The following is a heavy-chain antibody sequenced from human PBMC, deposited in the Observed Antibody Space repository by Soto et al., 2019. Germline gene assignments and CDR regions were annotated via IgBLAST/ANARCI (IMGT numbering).Heavy chain of an antibody. V-gene: IGHV3-23*01. J-gene: IGHJ3*02. D-gene: IGHD3-22*01. CDR3: AKDGYYDSSGPKGRAFDI. Sequence: PGGSLRLSCAASGFTFSSYAMSWVRQAPGKGLEWVSAISGSGGSTYYADSVKGRFTISRDNSKNTLYLQMNSLRAEDTAVYYCAKDGYYDSSGPKGRAFDIWSQGTMVTVSS. CDR2: ISGSGGST. CDR1: GFTFSSYA.